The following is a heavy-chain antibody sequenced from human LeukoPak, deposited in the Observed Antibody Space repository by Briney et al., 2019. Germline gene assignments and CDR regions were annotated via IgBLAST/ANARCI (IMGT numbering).Heavy chain of an antibody. D-gene: IGHD6-19*01. CDR2: INPNTGGT. CDR3: ARVQIRSAWSFSFYYFDY. CDR1: GYSFSDYY. J-gene: IGHJ4*02. V-gene: IGHV1-2*02. Sequence: ASVRVSCKASGYSFSDYYMHWVRQAPGQGLEWMGWINPNTGGTNFAQKLQDRVTMTTDTSISTAYMELSRLRSDDTAVYYCARVQIRSAWSFSFYYFDYWGQGTLVTVSS.